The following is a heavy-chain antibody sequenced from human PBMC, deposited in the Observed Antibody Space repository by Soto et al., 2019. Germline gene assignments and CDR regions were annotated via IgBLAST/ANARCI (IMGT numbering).Heavy chain of an antibody. V-gene: IGHV3-73*01. CDR2: IRSKSDNYAT. CDR3: TMDDYGGNSAFRDY. CDR1: GFIFSGSA. D-gene: IGHD4-17*01. J-gene: IGHJ4*02. Sequence: LSCATSGFIFSGSAMHWVRQASGKGLEWVGRIRSKSDNYATTYAASVKGRFTISRDDSKNTAYLQMNSLKTEDTAVYYCTMDDYGGNSAFRDYWGQGTLVTVSS.